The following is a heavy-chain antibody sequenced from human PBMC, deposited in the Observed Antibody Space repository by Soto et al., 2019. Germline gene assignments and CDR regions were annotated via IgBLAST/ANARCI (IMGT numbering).Heavy chain of an antibody. J-gene: IGHJ4*02. CDR1: GFTFSIYT. V-gene: IGHV3-21*01. CDR2: IRSSSSYI. Sequence: GGSLRLSCAASGFTFSIYTMNWVRQAPGKGLEWVSSIRSSSSYIYYSDSVKGRFTISRDNSKNTLYLQMNSLRAEDTAVYYCARDKLEFDYWGQGTLVTVSS. CDR3: ARDKLEFDY.